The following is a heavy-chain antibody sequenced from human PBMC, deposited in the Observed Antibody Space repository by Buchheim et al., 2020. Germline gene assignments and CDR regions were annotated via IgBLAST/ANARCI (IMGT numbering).Heavy chain of an antibody. V-gene: IGHV4-59*01. Sequence: QVHLQESGPGLVKPSETLSLSCAVSGGSISEYYWNWIRQPPGKGLEWIGYVTYSGSRYSGTTNYNRSLRGRVSISADTSKNQVSLTLTSVTAADTAVYYCAKERGGPSVTSFVLDSWGQGIL. CDR1: GGSISEYY. D-gene: IGHD5-18*01. CDR3: AKERGGPSVTSFVLDS. J-gene: IGHJ5*01. CDR2: VTYSGSRYSGTT.